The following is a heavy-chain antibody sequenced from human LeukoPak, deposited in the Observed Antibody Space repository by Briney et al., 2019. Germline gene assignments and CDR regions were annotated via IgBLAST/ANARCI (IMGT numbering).Heavy chain of an antibody. D-gene: IGHD3-10*01. CDR2: IYYSGST. CDR3: ARGTLGGSGRYYYYMDV. CDR1: GGSISSYY. Sequence: SETLSLTCTVSGGSISSYYWSWIRQPPGKGLEWIGYIYYSGSTNYNPSLKSRVTISVDTSKNQFSLKLSSVTAADTAVYYCARGTLGGSGRYYYYMDVWGKGTTVTIS. J-gene: IGHJ6*03. V-gene: IGHV4-59*01.